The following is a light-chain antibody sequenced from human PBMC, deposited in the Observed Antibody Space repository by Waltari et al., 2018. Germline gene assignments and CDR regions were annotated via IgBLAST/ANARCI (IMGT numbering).Light chain of an antibody. J-gene: IGLJ2*01. CDR2: NVN. Sequence: QSALIQPPSVSGSPGQSVTISCPGTSSDVGSYDYVSWYQRHPGTVPKPMIYNVNTRPSGVPDRFSGSKSGNTASMTISGLQAEDEGYYECCSDTSSATFVVFGGGAKVTVL. CDR3: CSDTSSATFVV. CDR1: SSDVGSYDY. V-gene: IGLV2-11*01.